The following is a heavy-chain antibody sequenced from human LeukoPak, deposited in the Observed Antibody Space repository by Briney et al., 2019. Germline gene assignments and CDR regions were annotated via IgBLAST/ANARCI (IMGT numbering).Heavy chain of an antibody. CDR3: ARDPTGEDY. V-gene: IGHV3-74*01. Sequence: GGSLRLSCAASRFTFSSYWMHWVRQAPGKGLVWVSGISSDGSSTSYADSVKGRFTISRDNAKNTLYLQINSLRAEDTAVYYCARDPTGEDYWGQGTLVAVSS. D-gene: IGHD4-17*01. CDR1: RFTFSSYW. CDR2: ISSDGSST. J-gene: IGHJ4*02.